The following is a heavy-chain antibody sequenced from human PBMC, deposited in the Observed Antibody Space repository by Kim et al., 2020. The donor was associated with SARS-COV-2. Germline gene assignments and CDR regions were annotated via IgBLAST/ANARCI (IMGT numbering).Heavy chain of an antibody. Sequence: YYNTALKGRVTISVDTSKNQFSLKLSSVTAADTAVYYCARSSIAARDFDYWGQGTLVTVSS. D-gene: IGHD6-6*01. V-gene: IGHV4-39*01. J-gene: IGHJ4*02. CDR3: ARSSIAARDFDY.